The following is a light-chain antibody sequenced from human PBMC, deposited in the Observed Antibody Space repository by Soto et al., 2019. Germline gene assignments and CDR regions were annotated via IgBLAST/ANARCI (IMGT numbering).Light chain of an antibody. CDR2: GVS. J-gene: IGLJ2*01. CDR3: NSYASVNSPVL. V-gene: IGLV2-14*01. CDR1: SSDVGGYNY. Sequence: QSALTQPASLSGSPGQSITISCTGTSSDVGGYNYVSWYQQHPGKAPRLMIYGVSNRPFGVSSRFSGSKSGNTASLTISGLQSEDEADYHCNSYASVNSPVLFGGGTKLTVL.